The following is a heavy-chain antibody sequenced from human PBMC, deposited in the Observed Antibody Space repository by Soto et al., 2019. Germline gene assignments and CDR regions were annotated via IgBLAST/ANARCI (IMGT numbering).Heavy chain of an antibody. Sequence: LRLSCAASGLTFSSYAMTWVRQAPGKGLEWVSGISGSGDSTYYADSVKGRFTISRDNSKNTLYLQMNSLRAEDTAVYYCAKDAYYDSSSAFDIWGQGTMVTVSS. D-gene: IGHD3-22*01. CDR2: ISGSGDST. J-gene: IGHJ3*02. CDR1: GLTFSSYA. CDR3: AKDAYYDSSSAFDI. V-gene: IGHV3-23*01.